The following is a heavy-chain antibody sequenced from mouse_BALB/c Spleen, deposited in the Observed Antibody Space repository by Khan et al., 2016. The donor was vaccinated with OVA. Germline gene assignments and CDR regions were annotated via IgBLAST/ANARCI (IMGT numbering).Heavy chain of an antibody. CDR3: ARHNFGPFAY. D-gene: IGHD1-3*01. CDR2: INSAGAYT. CDR1: GFTFSSYA. J-gene: IGHJ3*01. Sequence: EVELVESGGGIVKPGGSLKLSCAASGFTFSSYAVSWVRQTPEKRLEWVATINSAGAYTYYPDSVKGRFTISRDNAMNTLYLHMSSLRSEDTAMYYCARHNFGPFAYWGQGTLVTVSA. V-gene: IGHV5-9-3*01.